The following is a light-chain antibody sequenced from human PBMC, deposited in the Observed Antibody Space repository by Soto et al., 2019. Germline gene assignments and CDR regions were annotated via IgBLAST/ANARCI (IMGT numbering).Light chain of an antibody. CDR3: QQYDSSPPYT. CDR2: GAS. J-gene: IGKJ2*01. V-gene: IGKV3-20*01. CDR1: QSLRRSY. Sequence: EMVLTQSPGTLSLSPGERATLSGRASQSLRRSYLAWYQQKPGQAPRLLIYGASSRATGIPDRFSGSGSGTDFTLTISRLEPEDFAVYYCQQYDSSPPYTFGQGTNLEIK.